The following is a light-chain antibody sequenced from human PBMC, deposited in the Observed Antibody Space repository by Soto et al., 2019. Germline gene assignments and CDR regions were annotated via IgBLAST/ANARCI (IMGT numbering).Light chain of an antibody. V-gene: IGKV3-15*01. CDR2: GVS. CDR1: QSVGSN. CDR3: QESNNWPLDRT. Sequence: EIVMTQSPATLSVSPGERATLSCRASQSVGSNLAWYQQKPGQAPRLLIYGVSTRATGIPARFSGSGSGTELILTLSCQQYDDFAPHFCQESNNWPLDRTFGQGTKVEIQ. J-gene: IGKJ1*01.